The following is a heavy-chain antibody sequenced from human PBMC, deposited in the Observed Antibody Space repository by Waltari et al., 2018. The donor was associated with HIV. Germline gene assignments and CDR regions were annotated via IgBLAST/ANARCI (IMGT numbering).Heavy chain of an antibody. J-gene: IGHJ5*02. Sequence: QVQLVQSGSELKKPGASVQVSCKASGYIFTKYAMNWVRQAPGQGREWMGWGNTITGNPTDAQGFTGRFVFSLDTSASTAYLQISSLKPEDTAVYYCAKLGNYNWLDPWGQGTLVTVSS. CDR2: GNTITGNP. V-gene: IGHV7-4-1*02. D-gene: IGHD7-27*01. CDR1: GYIFTKYA. CDR3: AKLGNYNWLDP.